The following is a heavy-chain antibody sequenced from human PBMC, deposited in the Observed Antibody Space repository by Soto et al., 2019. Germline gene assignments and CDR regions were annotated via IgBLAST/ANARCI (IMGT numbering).Heavy chain of an antibody. Sequence: GESLKIAGKGSGYSFTSYWVGWVRKMPGKGLEWMGIIYPGDSDTRYSPSFQGQVTISADKSISTAYLQWSSLKASDTAMYYCARRSRGDKAIRYAMDVWGQGTTAPVSS. CDR3: ARRSRGDKAIRYAMDV. D-gene: IGHD5-18*01. CDR1: GYSFTSYW. J-gene: IGHJ6*02. CDR2: IYPGDSDT. V-gene: IGHV5-51*01.